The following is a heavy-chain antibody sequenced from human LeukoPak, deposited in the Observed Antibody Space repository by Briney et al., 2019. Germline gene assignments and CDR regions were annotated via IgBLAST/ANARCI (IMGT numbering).Heavy chain of an antibody. CDR1: GYTFTGYY. J-gene: IGHJ4*02. V-gene: IGHV1-2*06. CDR2: INPNSGGT. D-gene: IGHD6-19*01. CDR3: ALLGGWYVSSYFDY. Sequence: ASVKVSCKASGYTFTGYYMHWVRQAPGQGLEWMGRINPNSGGTNYAQKFQGRVTMTRDTSISTAYRELSRLRSDDTAVYYCALLGGWYVSSYFDYWGQGTLVTVSS.